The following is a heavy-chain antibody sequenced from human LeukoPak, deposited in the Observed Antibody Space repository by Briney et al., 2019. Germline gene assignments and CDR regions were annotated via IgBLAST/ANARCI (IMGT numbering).Heavy chain of an antibody. D-gene: IGHD6-19*01. V-gene: IGHV4-39*01. CDR2: IYYSGST. CDR1: GGSISSSSYY. CDR3: ARRGYSSDYWFDP. Sequence: PSETLSLTCTVSGGSISSSSYYWGWIRQPPGKGLEWIGNIYYSGSTYYNPSLKSRVTISVDTSKKQFSLKLTSVTAADTAVYYCARRGYSSDYWFDPWGQGTLVTVSS. J-gene: IGHJ5*02.